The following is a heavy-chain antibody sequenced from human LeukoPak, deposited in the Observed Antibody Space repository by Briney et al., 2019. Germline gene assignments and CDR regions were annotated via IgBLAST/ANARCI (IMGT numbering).Heavy chain of an antibody. D-gene: IGHD3-22*01. V-gene: IGHV4-30-4*01. CDR1: XGSXXXXDYX. CDR2: IYYSGST. J-gene: IGHJ4*02. Sequence: KXSXXXSLTXXXXXGSXXXXDYXXXXXXXXPXKXXEXXGYIYYSGSTYYNPSLKSRVTISVDTSKNQFSLKLSSVTAADTAVYYCARASQYYYDSSGYFVWGQGTLVTVSS. CDR3: ARASQYYYDSSGYFV.